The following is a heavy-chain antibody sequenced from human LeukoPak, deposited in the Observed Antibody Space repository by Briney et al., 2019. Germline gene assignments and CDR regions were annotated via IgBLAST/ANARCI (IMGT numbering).Heavy chain of an antibody. Sequence: TGRSLRLSCAASGFTFSSYAMHWVRQAPGKGLEWVAVISYDGSNKYYADSVKGRFTISRDNSKNTLHLQMNSLRAEDTAVYYCARWENGYGLDYWGQGTLVTVSS. D-gene: IGHD5-18*01. CDR3: ARWENGYGLDY. J-gene: IGHJ4*02. CDR2: ISYDGSNK. CDR1: GFTFSSYA. V-gene: IGHV3-30*04.